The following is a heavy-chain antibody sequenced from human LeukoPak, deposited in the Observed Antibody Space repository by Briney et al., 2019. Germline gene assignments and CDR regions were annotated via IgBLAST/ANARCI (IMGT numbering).Heavy chain of an antibody. Sequence: SETLSLTCAVYGGSFSDYYWSWIRQPPGKGLEWIGEINHSGSTNYNPSLKSRVTISVDTSKNQFSLKLSSVTAADTAVYYCARVPRPDIVVVPAAYNWFDPWGQGTLVTVSS. CDR2: INHSGST. CDR3: ARVPRPDIVVVPAAYNWFDP. CDR1: GGSFSDYY. V-gene: IGHV4-34*01. D-gene: IGHD2-2*01. J-gene: IGHJ5*02.